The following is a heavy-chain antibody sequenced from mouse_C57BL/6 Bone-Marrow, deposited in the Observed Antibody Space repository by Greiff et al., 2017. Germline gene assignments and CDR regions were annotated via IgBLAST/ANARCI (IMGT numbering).Heavy chain of an antibody. CDR3: ARSKNWDSWFAY. CDR1: GYAFTNYL. CDR2: INPGSGGT. V-gene: IGHV1-54*01. D-gene: IGHD4-1*01. Sequence: VHLVESGAELVRPGTSVKVSCKASGYAFTNYLIEWVKQRPGQGLEWIGVINPGSGGTNYNEKFKGKATLTADKSSSTAYMQLSSLTSEDSAVYFCARSKNWDSWFAYWGQGTRVTVSA. J-gene: IGHJ3*01.